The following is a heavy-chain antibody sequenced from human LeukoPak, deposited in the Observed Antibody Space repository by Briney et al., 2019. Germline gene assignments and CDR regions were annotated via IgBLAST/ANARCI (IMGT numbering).Heavy chain of an antibody. D-gene: IGHD3-10*01. V-gene: IGHV4-38-2*01. CDR1: GYSISSGYY. J-gene: IGHJ6*04. CDR2: IFHSGST. CDR3: ARASGSYGSGSYYYYGMDV. Sequence: PSQTLSLTCAVSGYSISSGYYWGWIRQPPGKGLERIGSIFHSGSTYYNPSLKSRVNMSVDTSKSQISLKLSSVTAADTAVYYCARASGSYGSGSYYYYGMDVWGKGTTVTVSS.